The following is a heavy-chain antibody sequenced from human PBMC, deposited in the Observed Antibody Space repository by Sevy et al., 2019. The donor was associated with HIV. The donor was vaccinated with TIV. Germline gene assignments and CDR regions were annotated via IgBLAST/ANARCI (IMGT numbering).Heavy chain of an antibody. J-gene: IGHJ4*02. CDR1: GFNFNIYS. V-gene: IGHV3-23*01. CDR3: AREGCTRPHDH. Sequence: GGSLRLSCVASGFNFNIYSMSWVRQAPGKGLEWVSSLSFGCGRINHADSVQVRLTMSRDDSKKKVYLEMKSLRAEDTAVYYCAREGCTRPHDHWGQGTLVTVSS. D-gene: IGHD2-8*01. CDR2: LSFGCGRI.